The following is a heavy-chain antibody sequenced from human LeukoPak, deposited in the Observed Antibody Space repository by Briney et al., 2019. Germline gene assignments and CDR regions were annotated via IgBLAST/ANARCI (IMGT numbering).Heavy chain of an antibody. Sequence: SETLSLTCTVSGGSIRSSYYYWGWIRQPPGKGLEWIGSIYYSGSTNYNPSLKSRVTISVDTSKNQFSLKLSSVTAADTAVYYCARYTLGYDLSNWGNGRNFDYWGQGTLVTVSS. CDR3: ARYTLGYDLSNWGNGRNFDY. D-gene: IGHD5-12*01. J-gene: IGHJ4*02. V-gene: IGHV4-39*07. CDR2: IYYSGST. CDR1: GGSIRSSYYY.